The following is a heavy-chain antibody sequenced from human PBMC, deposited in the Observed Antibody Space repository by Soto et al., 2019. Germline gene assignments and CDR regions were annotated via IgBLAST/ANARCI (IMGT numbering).Heavy chain of an antibody. CDR3: ARVARGRVVGATPPCFDY. J-gene: IGHJ4*02. CDR1: GGSISSGIYY. CDR2: IYYSGST. D-gene: IGHD1-26*01. V-gene: IGHV4-31*03. Sequence: QVQLQESGPGLVKPSQTLSLTCTVSGGSISSGIYYWSWIRQNPGKGLEWIGHIYYSGSTYYNPSLKSRVCISVAPSKKPVSLKLTSVTAADTAVYYCARVARGRVVGATPPCFDYWGQGTLVTVSS.